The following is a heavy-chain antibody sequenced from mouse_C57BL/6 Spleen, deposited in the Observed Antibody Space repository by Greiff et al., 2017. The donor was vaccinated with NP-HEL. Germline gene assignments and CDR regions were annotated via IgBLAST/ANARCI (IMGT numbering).Heavy chain of an antibody. D-gene: IGHD2-1*01. Sequence: QVQLQQPGAELVRPGSSVKLSCKASGYTFTSYWMDWVKQRPGQGLEWIGNIYPSDSETHYNQKFKDKATLTVDKSSSTAYVQLSSLTSEDSAVYYCARFYGNYVGVDYWGQGTSVTVSS. J-gene: IGHJ4*01. CDR1: GYTFTSYW. CDR3: ARFYGNYVGVDY. V-gene: IGHV1-61*01. CDR2: IYPSDSET.